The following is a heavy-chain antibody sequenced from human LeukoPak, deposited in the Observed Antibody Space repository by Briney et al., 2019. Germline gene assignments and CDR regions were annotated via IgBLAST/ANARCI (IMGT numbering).Heavy chain of an antibody. Sequence: SETLSLTCTVSGGSISSSSYYWGWIRQPPGKGLEWIGSIYYSGSTYYNPSLKCRVTISVDTSKNQFSLKLSSVTAADTAVYYCARHEGITMVRSDAFDIWGQGTMVTVSS. V-gene: IGHV4-39*01. CDR3: ARHEGITMVRSDAFDI. D-gene: IGHD3-10*01. CDR1: GGSISSSSYY. CDR2: IYYSGST. J-gene: IGHJ3*02.